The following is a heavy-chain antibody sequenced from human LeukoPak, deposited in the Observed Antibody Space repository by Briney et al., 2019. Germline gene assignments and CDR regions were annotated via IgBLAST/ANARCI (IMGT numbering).Heavy chain of an antibody. CDR1: GFTVGSNY. J-gene: IGHJ4*02. V-gene: IGHV3-53*01. CDR2: IYSGGNT. Sequence: GGSLRLSCAASGFTVGSNYMSWVCQAPGKGLEWVSVIYSGGNTYYADSVKGRFTISRDNSENTLYLQMNSLRAEDTAVYYCARLQVAYCFDYWGQGTLVTVSS. CDR3: ARLQVAYCFDY.